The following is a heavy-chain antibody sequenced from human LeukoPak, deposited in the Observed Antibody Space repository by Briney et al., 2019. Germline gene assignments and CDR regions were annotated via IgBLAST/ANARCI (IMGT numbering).Heavy chain of an antibody. J-gene: IGHJ4*02. CDR2: ISYDGSNK. V-gene: IGHV3-30*04. Sequence: GGSLRLSCAASGFTFSRNAMHWVRQAPGKGLEWVAVISYDGSNKFYADSVKGRFTISRDNSKNTLYLQMNSLRAEDTAVYYCAKDHKYRIAAAGRGWYFDYWGQGTLVTVSS. D-gene: IGHD6-13*01. CDR3: AKDHKYRIAAAGRGWYFDY. CDR1: GFTFSRNA.